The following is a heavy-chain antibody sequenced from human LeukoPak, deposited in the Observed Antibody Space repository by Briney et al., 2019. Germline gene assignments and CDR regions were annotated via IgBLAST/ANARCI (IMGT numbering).Heavy chain of an antibody. V-gene: IGHV4-59*01. CDR2: IYYSGGT. D-gene: IGHD3-22*01. Sequence: SETLSLTCTVSGDSLSTYYWSWIRQPPGKGLEWIGYIYYSGGTNYNPSLESRVTISVDTSKNQFSLKLTSVTAADTAVYYCARSTGAMIASRVWFDPWGQGTLVTVSS. CDR3: ARSTGAMIASRVWFDP. J-gene: IGHJ5*02. CDR1: GDSLSTYY.